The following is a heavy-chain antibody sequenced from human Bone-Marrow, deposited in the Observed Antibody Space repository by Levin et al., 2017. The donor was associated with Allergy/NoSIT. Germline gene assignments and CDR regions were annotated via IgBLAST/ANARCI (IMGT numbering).Heavy chain of an antibody. CDR1: GFTYSNYD. V-gene: IGHV3-23*01. CDR2: ISGTGATT. CDR3: AKDSDYPGDSDSYYDAFDI. J-gene: IGHJ3*02. D-gene: IGHD3-22*01. Sequence: QPGGSLRLSCAASGFTYSNYDMHWVRQAPGKGLEWVSVISGTGATTYYADSVKGRFTVSRDNPKSTLYLQMNSLRVEDTAVYYCAKDSDYPGDSDSYYDAFDIWGQGTVVTVSS.